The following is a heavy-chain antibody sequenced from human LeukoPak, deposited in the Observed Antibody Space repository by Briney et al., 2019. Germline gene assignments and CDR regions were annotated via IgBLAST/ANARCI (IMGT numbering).Heavy chain of an antibody. D-gene: IGHD6-13*01. CDR2: ISDHGKGR. CDR3: ARARIAAPLLDY. Sequence: GGSLRLSCAASGFTFSNYEMNWVRQTPGKGLEWVSYISDHGKGRNYVDSVKGRFTISRDNGKNSLYLQMNSLRVEDTAVYFCARARIAAPLLDYRGQGTLVTVSS. CDR1: GFTFSNYE. J-gene: IGHJ4*02. V-gene: IGHV3-48*03.